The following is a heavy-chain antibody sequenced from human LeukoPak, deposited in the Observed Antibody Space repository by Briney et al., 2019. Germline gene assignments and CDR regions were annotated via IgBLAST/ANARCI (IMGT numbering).Heavy chain of an antibody. Sequence: GGSLRLSCPASGFTFRAYGRHWFRQTQGKGLKWVSAIGSDGSATTYADSVEGRFSISRDNAKNILYLQMNSLRVEDTAVYYCARGGGYRLDYWGQGTLVTVSS. CDR3: ARGGGYRLDY. CDR1: GFTFRAYG. J-gene: IGHJ4*02. V-gene: IGHV3-74*01. D-gene: IGHD6-25*01. CDR2: IGSDGSAT.